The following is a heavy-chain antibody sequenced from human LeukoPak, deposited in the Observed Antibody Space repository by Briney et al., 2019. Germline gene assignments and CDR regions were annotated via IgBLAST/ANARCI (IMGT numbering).Heavy chain of an antibody. J-gene: IGHJ4*02. V-gene: IGHV3-23*01. Sequence: GGSLRLSCAASGFTFSTYAMSWVRQAPGKGREWVSTISGKTGSTYYADSVKGRFTISRDNSENTLYLQMNSLRAEDTAVYYCARAGDGTAARDYWGQGTLVTVSS. CDR3: ARAGDGTAARDY. CDR1: GFTFSTYA. D-gene: IGHD2-15*01. CDR2: ISGKTGST.